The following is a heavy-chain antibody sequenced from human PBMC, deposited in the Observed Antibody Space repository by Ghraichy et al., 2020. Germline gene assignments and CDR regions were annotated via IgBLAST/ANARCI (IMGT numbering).Heavy chain of an antibody. Sequence: GSLRLSCAASGFTFSSYAMSWVRQAPGKGLEWVSAISGSGGSTYYADSVKGRFTISRDNSKNTLYLQMNSLRAEDTAVYYCAKDSGGDYGTLSNAGGYFDYWGQGTLVTVSS. J-gene: IGHJ4*02. CDR3: AKDSGGDYGTLSNAGGYFDY. CDR1: GFTFSSYA. D-gene: IGHD4-17*01. V-gene: IGHV3-23*01. CDR2: ISGSGGST.